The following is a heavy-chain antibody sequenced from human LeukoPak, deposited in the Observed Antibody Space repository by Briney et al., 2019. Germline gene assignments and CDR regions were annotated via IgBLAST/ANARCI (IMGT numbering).Heavy chain of an antibody. D-gene: IGHD2-2*01. CDR1: GGTFSSYA. Sequence: SVKVSCKASGGTFSSYAISWVRQAPGQGLEWIGGIIPIFGTANYAQKFQGRVTITTDESTSTAYMELSSLRSEDTAVHYCAVGLGYCSSTSCYPVFDYWGQGTLVTVSS. J-gene: IGHJ4*02. V-gene: IGHV1-69*05. CDR3: AVGLGYCSSTSCYPVFDY. CDR2: IIPIFGTA.